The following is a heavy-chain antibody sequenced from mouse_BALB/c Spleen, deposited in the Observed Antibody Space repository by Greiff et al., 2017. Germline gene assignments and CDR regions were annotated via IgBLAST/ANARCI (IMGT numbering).Heavy chain of an antibody. CDR3: ARSGGVRLDYYAMDY. D-gene: IGHD2-14*01. Sequence: EVKLMESGGGLVQPGGSRKLSCAASGFTFSSFGMHWVRQAPEKGLEWVAYISSGSSTIYYADTVKGRFTISRDNPKNTLFLQMTSLRSEDTAMYYCARSGGVRLDYYAMDYWGQGTSVTVSS. CDR2: ISSGSSTI. V-gene: IGHV5-17*02. J-gene: IGHJ4*01. CDR1: GFTFSSFG.